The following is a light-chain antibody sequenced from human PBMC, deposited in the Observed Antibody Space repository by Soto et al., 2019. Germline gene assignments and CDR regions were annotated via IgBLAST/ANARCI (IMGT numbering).Light chain of an antibody. V-gene: IGKV3-20*01. CDR2: DAS. CDR1: QRVSSSY. J-gene: IGKJ3*01. Sequence: IVLTQSPGTLSLSPGERATLSCRASQRVSSSYLAWYQQKPGQAPRLLIYDASSRATGIPDRFSVSGSETDFTLTISRLGPEDFAVYYCQQYGSSQGFTFGPGTKVDIK. CDR3: QQYGSSQGFT.